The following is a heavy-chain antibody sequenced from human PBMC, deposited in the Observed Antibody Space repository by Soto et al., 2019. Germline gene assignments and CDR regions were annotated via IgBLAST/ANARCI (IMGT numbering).Heavy chain of an antibody. Sequence: SVKVSCKASGGTFSSYAISWVRQAPGQGLEWMGGIIPIFGTANYAQKFQGRVTITADESTSTAYMELSSLRSDDTAVYYCARIWSGYDYWGQGTLVTVSS. CDR2: IIPIFGTA. CDR3: ARIWSGYDY. D-gene: IGHD3-3*01. V-gene: IGHV1-69*13. J-gene: IGHJ4*02. CDR1: GGTFSSYA.